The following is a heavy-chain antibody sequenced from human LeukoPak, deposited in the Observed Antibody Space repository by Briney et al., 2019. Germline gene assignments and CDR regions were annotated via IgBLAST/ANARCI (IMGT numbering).Heavy chain of an antibody. Sequence: SVKVSCKASGGTFSSYAISWVRQAPGQGLEWMGRIIPILGIANYAQKFQGRVTITADKSTSTAYMELSSLRSEDTAVYYCARGPITMVRGVIIMGFDPWGQGTLVTVSS. V-gene: IGHV1-69*04. D-gene: IGHD3-10*01. J-gene: IGHJ5*02. CDR2: IIPILGIA. CDR3: ARGPITMVRGVIIMGFDP. CDR1: GGTFSSYA.